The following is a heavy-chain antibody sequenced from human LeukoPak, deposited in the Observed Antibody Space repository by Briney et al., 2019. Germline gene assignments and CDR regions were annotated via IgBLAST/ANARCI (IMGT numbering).Heavy chain of an antibody. CDR2: INPNSGGT. V-gene: IGHV1-2*02. CDR3: ARDLSIAAAGTRDY. D-gene: IGHD6-13*01. J-gene: IGHJ4*02. CDR1: GYTFTGYY. Sequence: ASVKVSCKASGYTFTGYYMHWVRQAPGQGLEWMGWINPNSGGTNYAQKFQGRVTITRDTSISTAYMELSRLRSDDTAVYYCARDLSIAAAGTRDYWGQGTLVTVSS.